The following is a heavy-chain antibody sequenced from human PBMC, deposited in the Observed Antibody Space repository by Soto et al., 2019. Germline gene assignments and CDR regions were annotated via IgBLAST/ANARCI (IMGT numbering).Heavy chain of an antibody. D-gene: IGHD5-12*01. CDR2: IYYSGST. V-gene: IGHV4-59*01. CDR1: GGSISSYY. Sequence: SETLSLTCTVSGGSISSYYWSWIRQPPGKGLEWIGYIYYSGSTNYNPSLKSRVTISVDTSKNQFSLKLSSVTAADTAVYYCARGGYSGYDYYYYYMDVWGKGTTVTVSS. CDR3: ARGGYSGYDYYYYYMDV. J-gene: IGHJ6*03.